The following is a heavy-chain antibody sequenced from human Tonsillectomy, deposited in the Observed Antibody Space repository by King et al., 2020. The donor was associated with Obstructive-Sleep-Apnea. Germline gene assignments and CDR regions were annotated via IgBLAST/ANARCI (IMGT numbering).Heavy chain of an antibody. V-gene: IGHV3-30*02. J-gene: IGHJ3*02. CDR1: GFTFSSYG. D-gene: IGHD3-22*01. Sequence: VQLVESGGGVVQPGRSLRLSCSASGFTFSSYGMHWVRQAPGKGLEWVAFIRYDGSNKYYADSVKGRFTISRDNSKNTLYLQMNSLRAEDTAVYYCAKASSSGFYLDAFDIWGQGTMVTVSS. CDR3: AKASSSGFYLDAFDI. CDR2: IRYDGSNK.